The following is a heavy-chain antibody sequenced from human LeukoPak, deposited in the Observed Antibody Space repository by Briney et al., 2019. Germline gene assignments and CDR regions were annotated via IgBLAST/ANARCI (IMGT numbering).Heavy chain of an antibody. J-gene: IGHJ6*02. D-gene: IGHD3-10*01. CDR3: TTDHSGGMDV. CDR2: IKSKADGETS. Sequence: GGSLRLSCAASGFTFSNPWMSWVRQAPGKGLEWVGRIKSKADGETSDYIAPVKGRFTISRDDSKNTLYLQMNSLKTEDTAVYYCTTDHSGGMDVWGQGTTVTVSS. CDR1: GFTFSNPW. V-gene: IGHV3-15*01.